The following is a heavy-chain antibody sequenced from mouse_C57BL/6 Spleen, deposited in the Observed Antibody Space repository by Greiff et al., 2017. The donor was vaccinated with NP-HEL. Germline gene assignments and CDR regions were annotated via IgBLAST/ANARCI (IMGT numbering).Heavy chain of an antibody. D-gene: IGHD4-1*01. J-gene: IGHJ2*01. CDR3: AKSVGTGTGYFDY. CDR1: GFSLTSYG. Sequence: VQLQQSGPGLVQPSQSLSITCTVSGFSLTSYGVHWVRQSPGKGLEWLGVIWRGGSTDYNAAFMSRLSITKDNSKSQVFFKMNSLQADDTAIYYCAKSVGTGTGYFDYWGQGTTLTVSS. CDR2: IWRGGST. V-gene: IGHV2-5*01.